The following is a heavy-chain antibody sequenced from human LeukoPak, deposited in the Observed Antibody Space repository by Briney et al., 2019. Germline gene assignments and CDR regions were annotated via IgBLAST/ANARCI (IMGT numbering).Heavy chain of an antibody. J-gene: IGHJ4*02. CDR3: ARGSTARYYYDGSGYYRGAVDY. D-gene: IGHD3-22*01. V-gene: IGHV1-8*03. CDR2: MNPNSGNT. CDR1: GYTFTSYD. Sequence: ASVKVSCKASGYTFTSYDINWVRQATGQGLEWMGWMNPNSGNTGYAQKFQGRVTITRNTSISTAYMELSSLRSDDTAVYYCARGSTARYYYDGSGYYRGAVDYWGQGTLVTISS.